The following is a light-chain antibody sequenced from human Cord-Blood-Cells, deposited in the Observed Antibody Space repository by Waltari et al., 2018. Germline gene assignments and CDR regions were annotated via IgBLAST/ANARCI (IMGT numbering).Light chain of an antibody. J-gene: IGLJ3*02. CDR3: QSYDSSNHWV. CDR1: SGSIASNY. Sequence: NFMLTQPHSVSESPGKTVTISCTGSSGSIASNYVQWYQQRPGSAPTTVIYEDNQRPSGVPDRFSGSIDSSSNSASLTISGLKTEDEADYYCQSYDSSNHWVFGVGTKLTVL. V-gene: IGLV6-57*02. CDR2: EDN.